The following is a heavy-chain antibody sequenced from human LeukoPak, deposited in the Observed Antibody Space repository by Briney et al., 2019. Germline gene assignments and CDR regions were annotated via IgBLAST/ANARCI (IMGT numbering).Heavy chain of an antibody. Sequence: PSETLSLTCTVSGGSISTSSYYWGWIRQPPGKGLEWIGSIYYSGSTYYNPSLKSRVTISVDTSKNHFSLKLRSVTAADTAVYYCARAPAGWDSFYYFDYWGQGTLVTVSS. CDR2: IYYSGST. CDR1: GGSISTSSYY. J-gene: IGHJ4*02. V-gene: IGHV4-39*07. CDR3: ARAPAGWDSFYYFDY. D-gene: IGHD1-26*01.